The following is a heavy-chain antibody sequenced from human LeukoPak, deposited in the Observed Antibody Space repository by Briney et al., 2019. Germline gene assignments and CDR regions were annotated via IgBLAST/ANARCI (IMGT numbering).Heavy chain of an antibody. CDR3: ARGGGNYYDTSAYYYLAGY. V-gene: IGHV3-7*01. J-gene: IGHJ4*02. CDR2: IKKDGSDK. Sequence: GGSLRLSCVASGFTFSSYWMSWVRQAPGKGLEWVANIKKDGSDKNYVDSVKGRFTISRDNAKNSLYLQMNSLRAEDTAVYYCARGGGNYYDTSAYYYLAGYWGQGTLVTVSS. D-gene: IGHD3-22*01. CDR1: GFTFSSYW.